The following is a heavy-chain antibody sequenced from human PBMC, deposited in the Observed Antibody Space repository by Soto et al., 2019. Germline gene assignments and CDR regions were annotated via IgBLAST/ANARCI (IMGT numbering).Heavy chain of an antibody. CDR1: GYSFTSYW. CDR2: IYPGDSDT. D-gene: IGHD2-8*01. J-gene: IGHJ4*02. Sequence: GESLKISCKGSGYSFTSYWIGWVRQMPGKGLEWMGIIYPGDSDTRYSPSFQGQVTISADKSISTAYLQWSSLKASDTAMYYCARLENVLMVYATFDYWGQGTLVTVSS. V-gene: IGHV5-51*01. CDR3: ARLENVLMVYATFDY.